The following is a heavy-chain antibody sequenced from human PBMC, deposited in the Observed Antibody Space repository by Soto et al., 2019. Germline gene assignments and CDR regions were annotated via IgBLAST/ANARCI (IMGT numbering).Heavy chain of an antibody. CDR1: GGTFSSYT. Sequence: ASVKVSCKASGGTFSSYTISCVRQAPGQGLEWMGWISAYNGNTNYAQKLQGRVTMTTDTSTSTAYMELRSLRSDDTAVYYCARDRSYYSDYWGQGTLVTVSS. CDR2: ISAYNGNT. J-gene: IGHJ4*02. V-gene: IGHV1-18*01. CDR3: ARDRSYYSDY. D-gene: IGHD3-10*01.